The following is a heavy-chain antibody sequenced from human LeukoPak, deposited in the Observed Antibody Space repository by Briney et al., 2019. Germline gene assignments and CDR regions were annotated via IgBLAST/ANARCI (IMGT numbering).Heavy chain of an antibody. D-gene: IGHD2-2*01. CDR3: ARGSCSSRSCYKRVNGLDV. Sequence: GGSLRLSCAASGFTFSNYDMLWVRQATGKGLEWVSAFHTAGDIHYSGSVKGRFATSRENAKNSFYLQMNNLRAGDTAVYYCARGSCSSRSCYKRVNGLDVWGQGTPVTVSS. CDR2: FHTAGDI. V-gene: IGHV3-13*01. CDR1: GFTFSNYD. J-gene: IGHJ6*02.